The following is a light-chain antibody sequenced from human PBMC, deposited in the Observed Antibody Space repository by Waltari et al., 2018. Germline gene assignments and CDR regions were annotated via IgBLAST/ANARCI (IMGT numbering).Light chain of an antibody. J-gene: IGKJ1*01. V-gene: IGKV3-20*01. Sequence: VLTQSPGTLSLSPGDRATLSCRASQSIGRTLTWYQQKPGQSPRLLMYGASIRAAGIPDRFSGSGSGTDFILTITRLEPEDFAVYYCQNYERLPVTFGQGTKVEIK. CDR3: QNYERLPVT. CDR1: QSIGRT. CDR2: GAS.